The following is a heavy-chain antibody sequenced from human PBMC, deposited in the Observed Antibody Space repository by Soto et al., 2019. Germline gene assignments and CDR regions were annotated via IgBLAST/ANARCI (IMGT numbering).Heavy chain of an antibody. CDR1: GGSISSGSYY. CDR3: ARLKGSSPVFVY. V-gene: IGHV4-39*01. J-gene: IGHJ4*02. CDR2: IYYSGST. Sequence: QLQLQESGPGLVKPSETLSLTCTVSGGSISSGSYYWGWIRQPPGKGLEWIGSIYYSGSTYYNPSLKSRVTISVDKSKNRFSLKLSSVAAADTAVYYCARLKGSSPVFVYWGQGTLVTVSS. D-gene: IGHD6-6*01.